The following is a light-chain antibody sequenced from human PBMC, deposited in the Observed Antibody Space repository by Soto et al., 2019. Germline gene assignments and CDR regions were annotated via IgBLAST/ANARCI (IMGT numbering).Light chain of an antibody. J-gene: IGKJ1*01. Sequence: EILLTHTPCTLSLSPGEIATLSCSASQSVHSRLAWYQQKPGQAPRLLIYGASTRATGTPPRFRGSGSGTEFTLTISSLQSEDFAVYYCQQYDDWPPWTFGPGTKVDIK. CDR3: QQYDDWPPWT. CDR1: QSVHSR. V-gene: IGKV3-15*01. CDR2: GAS.